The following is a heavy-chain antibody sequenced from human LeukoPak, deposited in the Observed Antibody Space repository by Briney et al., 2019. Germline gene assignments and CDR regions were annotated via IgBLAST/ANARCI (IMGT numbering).Heavy chain of an antibody. CDR3: AKAFTMVRGVITHYYYYYYMDV. J-gene: IGHJ6*03. CDR2: ISGSGGST. D-gene: IGHD3-10*01. V-gene: IGHV3-23*01. CDR1: GFTFSSYA. Sequence: GGSLRLSCAASGFTFSSYAMSWVRQAPGKGLEWVSAISGSGGSTYYADSVKGRFTISRDNSKNTLYLQMNSLRAEDTAVYYCAKAFTMVRGVITHYYYYYYMDVWGKGTTVTISS.